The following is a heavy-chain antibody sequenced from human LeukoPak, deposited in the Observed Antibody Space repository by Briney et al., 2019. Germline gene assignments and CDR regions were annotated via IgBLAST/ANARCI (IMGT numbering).Heavy chain of an antibody. CDR1: GFTLSSYW. Sequence: GGSLRLSCAASGFTLSSYWMHWVRQARGKGLVWVSRINSAGSSTTYADSVKGRFTISRDNAKNTLYLQMNSLRAEDTVVYYCARDSSSRWYLDYMDVWGKGTTVTVSS. D-gene: IGHD6-13*01. CDR3: ARDSSSRWYLDYMDV. J-gene: IGHJ6*03. CDR2: INSAGSST. V-gene: IGHV3-74*01.